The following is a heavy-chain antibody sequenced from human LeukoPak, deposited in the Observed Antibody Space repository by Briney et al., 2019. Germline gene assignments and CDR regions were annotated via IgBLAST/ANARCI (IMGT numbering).Heavy chain of an antibody. J-gene: IGHJ3*02. CDR3: ARYTIFGPIDAFDI. Sequence: GGSLRLSCAASGFTFSNYWMSWVRQAPGKGLERVANINQNGSEKYYVDSVKGRFTISRDNAKNSLSLQMNSLRAEDTAVYYCARYTIFGPIDAFDIWGQGTMVTVSS. CDR1: GFTFSNYW. CDR2: INQNGSEK. D-gene: IGHD3-3*01. V-gene: IGHV3-7*01.